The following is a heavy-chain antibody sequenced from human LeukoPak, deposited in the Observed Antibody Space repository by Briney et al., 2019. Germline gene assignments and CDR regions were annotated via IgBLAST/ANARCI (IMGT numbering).Heavy chain of an antibody. D-gene: IGHD2-21*01. CDR3: AKEFGSDYFDY. V-gene: IGHV3-23*01. Sequence: GGSLRLSCAASGFTVSSNYMSWVRQAPGKGLEWVSAISNSGGGTYYADSVKGRFTISRDNSKNTLYLQMNSLRAEDTAVYFCAKEFGSDYFDYWGQGTLVTVSS. CDR1: GFTVSSNY. CDR2: ISNSGGGT. J-gene: IGHJ4*02.